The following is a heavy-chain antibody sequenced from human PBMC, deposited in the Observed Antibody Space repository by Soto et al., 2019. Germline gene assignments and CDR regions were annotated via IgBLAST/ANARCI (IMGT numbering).Heavy chain of an antibody. V-gene: IGHV3-74*01. J-gene: IGHJ4*02. D-gene: IGHD6-19*01. CDR2: IYSDGSST. Sequence: EVQLVESGGGLVQPGGSLRLSCAASGFTFSSYWMHWVRQAPGKGLVWVSRIYSDGSSTNYADSVKGRFTISRDNAQNPLYLQMNSPRAEDTAVYYCARRRGSSGWKTNFEHWGQGTLVTVSS. CDR1: GFTFSSYW. CDR3: ARRRGSSGWKTNFEH.